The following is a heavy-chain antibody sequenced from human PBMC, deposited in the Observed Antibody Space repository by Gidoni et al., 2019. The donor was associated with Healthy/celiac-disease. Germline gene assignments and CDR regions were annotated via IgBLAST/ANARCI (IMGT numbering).Heavy chain of an antibody. D-gene: IGHD3-22*01. CDR2: IYYSGST. J-gene: IGHJ3*02. V-gene: IGHV4-31*03. CDR3: ARSSFDPSSGYYDAFDI. CDR1: GGSISSGGDY. Sequence: QVQLQESGPGLVKPSQTLSLTCTVSGGSISSGGDYWSWIRPHQGKGLEWIGYIYYSGSTYYNPSLKSRVTISVDTSKNQFSLKLSSVTAADTAVYYCARSSFDPSSGYYDAFDIWGQGTMVTVSS.